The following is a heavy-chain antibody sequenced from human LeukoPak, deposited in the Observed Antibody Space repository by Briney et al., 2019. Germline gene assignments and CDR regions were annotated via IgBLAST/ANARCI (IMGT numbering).Heavy chain of an antibody. J-gene: IGHJ4*02. CDR2: IWYDGSNK. Sequence: GGSLRPSCAASGFIFSSYGMHWVRQAPGKGLEWVAVIWYDGSNKYYADSVKGRFTISRDNSKNTLYLQMNSLRAEDTAVNYCARLWAYCGGDCYSMPEDYWGQGTLVTVSS. CDR3: ARLWAYCGGDCYSMPEDY. D-gene: IGHD2-21*02. V-gene: IGHV3-33*08. CDR1: GFIFSSYG.